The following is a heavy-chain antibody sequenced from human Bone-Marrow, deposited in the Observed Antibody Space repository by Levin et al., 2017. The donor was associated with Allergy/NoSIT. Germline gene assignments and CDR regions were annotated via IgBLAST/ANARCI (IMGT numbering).Heavy chain of an antibody. V-gene: IGHV1-18*01. CDR1: GYTFTSYG. CDR3: ARERRITMVRGVPGGMDV. D-gene: IGHD3-10*01. CDR2: ISAYNGNT. J-gene: IGHJ6*02. Sequence: ASVKVSCKASGYTFTSYGISWVRQAPGQGLEWMGWISAYNGNTNYAQKLQGRVTMTTDTSTSTAYMELRSLRSDDTAVYYCARERRITMVRGVPGGMDVWGQGTTVTVSS.